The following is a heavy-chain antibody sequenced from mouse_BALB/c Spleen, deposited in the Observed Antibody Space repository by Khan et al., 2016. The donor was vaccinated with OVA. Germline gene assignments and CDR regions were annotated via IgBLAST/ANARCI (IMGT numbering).Heavy chain of an antibody. D-gene: IGHD1-1*01. CDR3: ARLAYYYDSEGFAY. V-gene: IGHV5-6*01. CDR2: VSTGGGYT. CDR1: GFTFSTYG. J-gene: IGHJ3*01. Sequence: EVQVVESGGDLVKPGGSLKLSCAASGFTFSTYGISWVRQTPDKRLEWVATVSTGGGYTYYPDSVKGRFTISRDNAKNTLYLQMSSLKSEDTAMFYCARLAYYYDSEGFAYWGQGTLVTVSA.